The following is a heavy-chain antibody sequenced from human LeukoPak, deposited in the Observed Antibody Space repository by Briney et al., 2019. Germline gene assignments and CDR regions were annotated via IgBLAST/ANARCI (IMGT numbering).Heavy chain of an antibody. V-gene: IGHV3-21*01. CDR1: GFTVSSNY. D-gene: IGHD3-3*01. J-gene: IGHJ4*02. CDR3: ASGQITIFGVVIMGDY. CDR2: ISSSSSYI. Sequence: GGSLRLSCAASGFTVSSNYMSWVRQAPGKGLEWVSSISSSSSYIYYADSVKGRFTISRDNAKNSLYLQMNSLRAEDTAVYYCASGQITIFGVVIMGDYWGQGTLVTVSS.